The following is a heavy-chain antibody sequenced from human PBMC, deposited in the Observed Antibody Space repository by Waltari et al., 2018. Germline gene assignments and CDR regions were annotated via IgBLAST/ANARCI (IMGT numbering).Heavy chain of an antibody. CDR3: ATSGWYCFDY. D-gene: IGHD6-19*01. V-gene: IGHV3-23*01. Sequence: EVQLLESGGGLVQPGGSLRLSCAASGFTFSSYAMSWVRQAPGKGLEWVSAISGSGGSTYYADSVKGRFTISRDNAKNSLYLQMNSLRAEDTAVYYCATSGWYCFDYWGQGTLVTVSS. J-gene: IGHJ4*02. CDR1: GFTFSSYA. CDR2: ISGSGGST.